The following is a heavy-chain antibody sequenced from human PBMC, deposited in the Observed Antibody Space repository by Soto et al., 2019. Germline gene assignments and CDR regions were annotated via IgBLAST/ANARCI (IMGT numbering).Heavy chain of an antibody. D-gene: IGHD5-12*01. Sequence: GGSLRLSCAASGFTFSSYSMNWVRQAPGKGLEWVSYISSSSSTIYYADSVKGRFTISRDNAKNFLYLQMNSLRVEDTAVYFCARDVYSGTWTTEEDVWGQGTTVTVSS. J-gene: IGHJ6*02. CDR2: ISSSSSTI. CDR1: GFTFSSYS. V-gene: IGHV3-48*01. CDR3: ARDVYSGTWTTEEDV.